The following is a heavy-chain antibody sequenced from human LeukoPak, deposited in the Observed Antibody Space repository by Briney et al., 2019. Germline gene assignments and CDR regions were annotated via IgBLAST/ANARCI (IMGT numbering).Heavy chain of an antibody. V-gene: IGHV3-23*01. D-gene: IGHD1-26*01. Sequence: GGSLRLSCAASGFTFRSYAMTWVCQAPGKGLEWVSVISGNGDSTYYADSVKGRFTISRDNSKNTLYLQMNSLRVEDTAVYYCAKGRSGSCYSDSDYWGQGTLVTVSS. CDR2: ISGNGDST. CDR1: GFTFRSYA. CDR3: AKGRSGSCYSDSDY. J-gene: IGHJ4*02.